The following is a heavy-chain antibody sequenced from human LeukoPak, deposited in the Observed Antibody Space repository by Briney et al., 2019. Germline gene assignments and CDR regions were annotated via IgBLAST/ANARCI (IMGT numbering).Heavy chain of an antibody. Sequence: SETLSLTCTVSGGSISTYYWSWIRQPPGKGLEWIGYVYYSGSTNYSPSLSSRLTVSIDTSKNQFSLKLSSVTAADTAVYYCSRGLDFRSGYSFDYWGQGILVTVSS. CDR3: SRGLDFRSGYSFDY. CDR2: VYYSGST. D-gene: IGHD3-3*01. CDR1: GGSISTYY. J-gene: IGHJ4*02. V-gene: IGHV4-59*01.